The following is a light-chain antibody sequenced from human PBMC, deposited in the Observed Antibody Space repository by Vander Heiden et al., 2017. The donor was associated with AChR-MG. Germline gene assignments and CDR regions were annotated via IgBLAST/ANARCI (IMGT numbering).Light chain of an antibody. CDR3: QQSYSSPFT. CDR1: QSISSY. J-gene: IGKJ3*01. V-gene: IGKV1-39*01. Sequence: DIQMTRSPSSLSASVGDRVTITCRASQSISSYLNWYQQKPGEAPKLLIYAASSLQSWVPSRFSGSGSGTDFTLTISRLQPEDFATYYCQQSYSSPFTFGHGTKVDIK. CDR2: AAS.